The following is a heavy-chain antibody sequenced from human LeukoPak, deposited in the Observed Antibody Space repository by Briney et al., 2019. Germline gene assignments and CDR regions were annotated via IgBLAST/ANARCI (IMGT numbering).Heavy chain of an antibody. CDR1: GGTFSSYA. J-gene: IGHJ6*02. V-gene: IGHV1-69*13. CDR2: IIPIFGTA. D-gene: IGHD3-22*01. CDR3: ASERRYDSSGYYYYYYGMDV. Sequence: SVNVSCKASGGTFSSYAISWVRQAPGQGLEWMGGIIPIFGTANYAQKFQGRVTITADESTSTAYMELSSLRSEDTAVYYCASERRYDSSGYYYYYYGMDVWGQGTTVTVSS.